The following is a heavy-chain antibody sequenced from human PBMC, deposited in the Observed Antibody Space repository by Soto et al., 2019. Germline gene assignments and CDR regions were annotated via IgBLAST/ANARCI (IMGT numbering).Heavy chain of an antibody. CDR1: GGSISSYY. CDR2: INHSGST. Sequence: SETLSLTCTVSGGSISSYYWIWIRQPPGKGLEWIGEINHSGSTNYNPSLKSRVTISVDTSKNQFSLKLSSVTAADTAVYYCARGGAVAGTYDYWGQGTLVTVSS. D-gene: IGHD6-19*01. V-gene: IGHV4-34*01. J-gene: IGHJ4*02. CDR3: ARGGAVAGTYDY.